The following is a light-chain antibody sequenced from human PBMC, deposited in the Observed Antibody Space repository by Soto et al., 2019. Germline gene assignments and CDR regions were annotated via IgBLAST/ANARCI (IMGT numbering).Light chain of an antibody. J-gene: IGLJ2*01. V-gene: IGLV2-14*01. CDR2: EVS. CDR3: SSYTSSTTRV. CDR1: SSDVGAFNY. Sequence: QSVLTQPASVSGSPGQSITLSCTGASSDVGAFNYVSWYQQHPGKAPKLLIYEVSNRPSGLSNRFSGSKSGNTASLTISGLQAEDEADYYCSSYTSSTTRVFGGGTKLTVL.